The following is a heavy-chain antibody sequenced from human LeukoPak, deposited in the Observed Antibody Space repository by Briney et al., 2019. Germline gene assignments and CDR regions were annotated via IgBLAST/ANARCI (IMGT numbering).Heavy chain of an antibody. D-gene: IGHD6-13*01. V-gene: IGHV4-39*07. CDR2: MSYSGST. CDR1: GGSISSSTYY. CDR3: ARGLMMAVAGRGEFHY. J-gene: IGHJ4*02. Sequence: SETLSLTCIVSGGSISSSTYYWGWIRHPPGKWLEWVGSMSYSGSTYYNPSLKSRVTISVDTSKNQFSLKLSSVTAADTAVYYCARGLMMAVAGRGEFHYWGQGTLVTVSS.